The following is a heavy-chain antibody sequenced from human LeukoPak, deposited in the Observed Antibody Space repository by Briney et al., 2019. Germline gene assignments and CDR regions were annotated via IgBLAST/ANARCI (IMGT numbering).Heavy chain of an antibody. J-gene: IGHJ4*02. D-gene: IGHD3-16*01. Sequence: PGGSLRLSCAASGFTFSTYWMNWVRQAPGKGLEWVANIKPDGSDKYYVDSVKGRFTASRDNAKNSLYLQMNSLRAEDTAVYYCAKGGDHWGQGTLVTVSS. CDR3: AKGGDH. CDR1: GFTFSTYW. CDR2: IKPDGSDK. V-gene: IGHV3-7*01.